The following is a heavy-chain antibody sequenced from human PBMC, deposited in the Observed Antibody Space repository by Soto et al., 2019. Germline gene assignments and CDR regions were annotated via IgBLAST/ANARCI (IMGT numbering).Heavy chain of an antibody. J-gene: IGHJ4*02. CDR2: IRWNSGNI. D-gene: IGHD2-15*01. Sequence: EVQLEESGGALVQPGRSLRLSCAASGFTFDDYAMYWVRQVLGKGLEWVSSIRWNSGNIGYADSVKDRFTTSRDNAENSLYPKMNSLRPEDTALYYCVRSKGGYSYGTPFDYWGQGTLVTVSS. CDR3: VRSKGGYSYGTPFDY. CDR1: GFTFDDYA. V-gene: IGHV3-9*01.